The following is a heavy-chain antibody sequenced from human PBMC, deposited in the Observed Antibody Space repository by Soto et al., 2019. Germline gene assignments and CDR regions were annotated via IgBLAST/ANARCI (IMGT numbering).Heavy chain of an antibody. CDR2: MNPNSGNT. D-gene: IGHD3-9*01. CDR1: GYTFTSYD. Sequence: ASVKVSCKASGYTFTSYDINWVRQATGQGLEWMGWMNPNSGNTGYAQKLQGRVTMTRNTSISTAYMKLSSLRSEDTAVYYCARAAVLNYDILTGYYEHYMDVWGKGTTVTVSS. J-gene: IGHJ6*03. CDR3: ARAAVLNYDILTGYYEHYMDV. V-gene: IGHV1-8*01.